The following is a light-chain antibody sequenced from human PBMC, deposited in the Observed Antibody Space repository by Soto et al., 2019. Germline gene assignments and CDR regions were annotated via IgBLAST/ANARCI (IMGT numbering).Light chain of an antibody. CDR1: QSVSSSY. J-gene: IGKJ1*01. V-gene: IGKV3-20*01. CDR3: QQYGNSLPWT. CDR2: GAS. Sequence: EIVLTQSPGTLSLSPGERATLSCRASQSVSSSYLVWYQQKPGQAPRLLISGASSRATGIPDRFSGSGPGTDFTLTISRLEPEDCAVYYCQQYGNSLPWTFGQGTKVDIK.